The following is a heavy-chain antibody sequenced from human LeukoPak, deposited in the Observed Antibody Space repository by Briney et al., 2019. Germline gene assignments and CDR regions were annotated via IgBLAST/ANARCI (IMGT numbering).Heavy chain of an antibody. V-gene: IGHV3-21*01. CDR2: ISSNINYI. Sequence: GGSLRLSCAASGFTFSSHAIHWVRQAPGKGLEWVSSISSNINYIQYADSVKGRFAISRDNAKNSLYLQMNSLRAEDTAVYYWARRNSGYSSSWYFNDYWGQGTLVTVSS. J-gene: IGHJ4*02. CDR3: ARRNSGYSSSWYFNDY. D-gene: IGHD6-13*01. CDR1: GFTFSSHA.